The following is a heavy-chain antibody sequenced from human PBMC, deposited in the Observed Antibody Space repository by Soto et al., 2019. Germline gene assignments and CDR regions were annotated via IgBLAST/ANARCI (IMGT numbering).Heavy chain of an antibody. J-gene: IGHJ6*02. CDR1: GFTFSSYG. CDR2: IWYDGSNK. D-gene: IGHD2-21*01. CDR3: ARVHPPKSVLLTSSYYYYGMDV. V-gene: IGHV3-33*01. Sequence: QVQLVESGGGVVQPGRSLRLSCAASGFTFSSYGMHWVRQAPGKGLEWVAVIWYDGSNKYYADSVKGRFTISRDNSKNTLYLQMNHLRAEDTAVDYWARVHPPKSVLLTSSYYYYGMDVWGQGTTVTVSS.